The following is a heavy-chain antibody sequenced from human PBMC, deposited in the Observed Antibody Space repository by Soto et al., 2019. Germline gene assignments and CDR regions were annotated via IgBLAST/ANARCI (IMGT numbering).Heavy chain of an antibody. V-gene: IGHV4-31*03. D-gene: IGHD3-9*01. CDR3: ARDSPMRYFDWLPPRSNYGMDV. CDR1: GGSISSGGYY. Sequence: TLSLTCTVSGGSISSGGYYWSWIRQHPGKGLEWIGYIYYSGSTYYNPSLKSRVTISVDTSKNQFSLKLSSVTAADTAVYYCARDSPMRYFDWLPPRSNYGMDVWGQGTTVTVSS. J-gene: IGHJ6*02. CDR2: IYYSGST.